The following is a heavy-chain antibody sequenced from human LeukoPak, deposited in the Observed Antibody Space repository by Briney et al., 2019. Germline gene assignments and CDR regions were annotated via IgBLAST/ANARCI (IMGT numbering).Heavy chain of an antibody. D-gene: IGHD4-17*01. Sequence: PGGSLRLSCAASGFTFSSYYMHWVRQAPGKGLVWVSRLDGDGSTTKYADSAKGRFTISRDNARNMLYLRMNSLGAEDTAVYYCARGIYGDSVAFDHWGQGTLVTVSS. CDR3: ARGIYGDSVAFDH. CDR2: LDGDGSTT. V-gene: IGHV3-74*03. CDR1: GFTFSSYY. J-gene: IGHJ4*02.